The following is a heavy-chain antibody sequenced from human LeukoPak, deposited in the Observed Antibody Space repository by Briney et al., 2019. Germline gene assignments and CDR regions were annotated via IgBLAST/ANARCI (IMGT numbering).Heavy chain of an antibody. CDR2: INPNSGGT. J-gene: IGHJ4*02. CDR3: ARRSGHHYYDSSGYWFVSDY. D-gene: IGHD3-22*01. Sequence: ASVKVSCKASGYTFTGYYMHWVRQAPGQGLEWMGWINPNSGGTNYAQKFQGRVTMTRDMSTSTVYMELSSLRSEDTAVYYCARRSGHHYYDSSGYWFVSDYWGQGTLVTVSS. CDR1: GYTFTGYY. V-gene: IGHV1-2*02.